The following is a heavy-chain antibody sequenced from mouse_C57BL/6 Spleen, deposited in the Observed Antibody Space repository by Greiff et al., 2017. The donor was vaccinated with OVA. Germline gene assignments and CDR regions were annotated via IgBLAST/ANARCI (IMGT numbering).Heavy chain of an antibody. J-gene: IGHJ3*01. CDR1: GYTFTSYW. Sequence: QVHVKQSGAELVKPGASVKLSCKASGYTFTSYWLQWVKQRPGQGLEWIGEIDPSDSYTNYNQKFKGKATLTVDTASSTAYMQLSSLTSEDSAVYYCARSGGVGGSWCAYWGQGTLVTVSA. D-gene: IGHD3-1*01. CDR2: IDPSDSYT. CDR3: ARSGGVGGSWCAY. V-gene: IGHV1-50*01.